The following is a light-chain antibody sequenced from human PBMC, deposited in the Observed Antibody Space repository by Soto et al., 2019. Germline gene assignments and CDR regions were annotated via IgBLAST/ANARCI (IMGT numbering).Light chain of an antibody. Sequence: DIVMTQSPDSLAVSLGERATINCKSSQSVLYSSNNRNYLAWYQQKPGQPPKLLIYWASTRESGVPDRFSGSGSETDFPLTISSLQAEDVAVYSCQQYYSTPPTFGQGTKVEIK. CDR3: QQYYSTPPT. V-gene: IGKV4-1*01. J-gene: IGKJ1*01. CDR2: WAS. CDR1: QSVLYSSNNRNY.